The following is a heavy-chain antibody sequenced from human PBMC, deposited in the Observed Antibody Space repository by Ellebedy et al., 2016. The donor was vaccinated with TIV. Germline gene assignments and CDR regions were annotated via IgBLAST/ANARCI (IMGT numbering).Heavy chain of an antibody. D-gene: IGHD5-18*01. J-gene: IGHJ5*02. CDR2: IYYSGST. V-gene: IGHV4-39*01. CDR1: GGSISSSSYY. CDR3: APGELYSYGSIGWFDP. Sequence: SETLSLTXTVSGGSISSSSYYWGWIRQPPGKGLEWIGSIYYSGSTYYNPSLKSRVTISVDTSKNQFSLKLSSVTAADTAVYYCAPGELYSYGSIGWFDPWGQGTLVTVSS.